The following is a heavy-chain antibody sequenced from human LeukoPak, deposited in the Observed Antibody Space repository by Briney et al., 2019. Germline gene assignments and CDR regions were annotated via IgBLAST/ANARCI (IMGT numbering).Heavy chain of an antibody. CDR3: ARETWFYDY. Sequence: ASVKVSFKASGYTFSDNFMHWVRQAPGQGLEWMGWIKPDSGATDYAQRFQGRITLTRDTSISTAYMELRSLKSDDTAVYFCARETWFYDYWGQGTLVTVSS. D-gene: IGHD3-10*01. CDR1: GYTFSDNF. CDR2: IKPDSGAT. J-gene: IGHJ4*02. V-gene: IGHV1-2*02.